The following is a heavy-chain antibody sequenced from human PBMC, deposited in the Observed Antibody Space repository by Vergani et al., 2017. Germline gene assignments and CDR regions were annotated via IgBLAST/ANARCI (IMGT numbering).Heavy chain of an antibody. Sequence: QVQLQESGPGLVKSSETLSLTCSVSFDSIRYLYCNWIRQPPGKGLEWIGSIHYSENTNYNPSLRSRAIMSVDASKKQFSLKLTSVTAADTAVYYCARDGGEYDKDALDVWGQGTKVTVSS. D-gene: IGHD2-21*01. CDR1: FDSIRYLY. CDR2: IHYSENT. J-gene: IGHJ3*01. V-gene: IGHV4-59*08. CDR3: ARDGGEYDKDALDV.